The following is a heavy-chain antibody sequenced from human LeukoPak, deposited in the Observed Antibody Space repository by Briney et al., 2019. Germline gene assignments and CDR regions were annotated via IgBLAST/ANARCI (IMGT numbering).Heavy chain of an antibody. J-gene: IGHJ3*02. CDR3: ARGYSGSYYVFAFDI. CDR2: ISASNGNT. CDR1: GYTFTSYG. Sequence: ASVKVSCKASGYTFTSYGINWVRQAPGQGLEWMGSISASNGNTNYAQKLQGRVTMTTDTSTSTAYMELRSLRSDDTAVYYCARGYSGSYYVFAFDIWGQGTMVTVSS. V-gene: IGHV1-18*01. D-gene: IGHD1-26*01.